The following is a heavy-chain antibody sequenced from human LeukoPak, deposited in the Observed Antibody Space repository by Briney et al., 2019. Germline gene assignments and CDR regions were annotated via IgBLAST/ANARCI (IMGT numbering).Heavy chain of an antibody. Sequence: GASVKVSCKASGYTFTGYYMHWVRQAPGRGLEWMGRINPNSGGTNYAQKFQGRVTMTRDTSISTAYMELSRLRSDDTAVYYCARVSPIVLMVYANRPDYWGQGTLVTVSS. CDR1: GYTFTGYY. D-gene: IGHD2-8*01. CDR2: INPNSGGT. CDR3: ARVSPIVLMVYANRPDY. J-gene: IGHJ4*02. V-gene: IGHV1-2*06.